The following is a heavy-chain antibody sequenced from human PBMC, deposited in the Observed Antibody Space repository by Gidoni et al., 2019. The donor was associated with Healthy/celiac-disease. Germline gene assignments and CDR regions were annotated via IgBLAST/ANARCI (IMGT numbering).Heavy chain of an antibody. CDR1: GFTFSSYW. CDR2: RKKDGSEK. Sequence: EVQLVESGGGLVQPGGSLSRSCAASGFTFSSYWMSWVRQAPGKGLEWVANRKKDGSEKCYVDSVKGRFTISRDNAKNSLYLQMNSLRAEDTAVYYCARRIIMITFGGVIVRGDFDYWGQGTLVTVSS. CDR3: ARRIIMITFGGVIVRGDFDY. V-gene: IGHV3-7*01. D-gene: IGHD3-16*02. J-gene: IGHJ4*02.